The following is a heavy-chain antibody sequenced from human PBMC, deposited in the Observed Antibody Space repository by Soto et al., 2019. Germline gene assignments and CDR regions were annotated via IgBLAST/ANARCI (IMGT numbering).Heavy chain of an antibody. J-gene: IGHJ1*01. Sequence: PSETLSLTCTVSGGSVSSGSYYWSWIRQPPGKGLEWIGYIYYSGSTNYNPSLKSRVTISVDTSKNQFSLKLSSVTAADTAVYYCASKNYYGSGSKFQHWGQGTLVTVSS. CDR3: ASKNYYGSGSKFQH. CDR2: IYYSGST. D-gene: IGHD3-10*01. CDR1: GGSVSSGSYY. V-gene: IGHV4-61*01.